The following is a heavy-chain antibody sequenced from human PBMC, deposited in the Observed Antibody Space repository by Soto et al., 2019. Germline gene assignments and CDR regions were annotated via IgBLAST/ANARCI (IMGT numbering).Heavy chain of an antibody. J-gene: IGHJ4*02. CDR2: IYYSGTT. CDR3: ARREIQGPIDY. V-gene: IGHV4-28*01. CDR1: GYSISSSNW. D-gene: IGHD1-26*01. Sequence: QVQLQESGPGLVKPSDTLSLTCAVSGYSISSSNWWGWIRQPPGKGLEWIGYIYYSGTTYYNPTLQSRVTRSVDTSKNQSSLQLTSGTAVDTAVYYCARREIQGPIDYWGQGTLVTVSS.